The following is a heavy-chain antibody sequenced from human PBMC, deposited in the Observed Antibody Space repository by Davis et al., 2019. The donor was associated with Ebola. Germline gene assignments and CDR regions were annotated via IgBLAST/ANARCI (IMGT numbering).Heavy chain of an antibody. Sequence: HTGGSLRLSCAASGFTFKNYAMTWVRQVPGKGLVWVSSIESDGSKTKYADSVKGRFTISRDNAKNTLYLQMNSLRVEDTAVYYCARDPGVLRFLEWSAYYNMDIWGQGTTVTVSS. CDR2: IESDGSKT. J-gene: IGHJ6*01. V-gene: IGHV3-74*01. D-gene: IGHD3-3*01. CDR3: ARDPGVLRFLEWSAYYNMDI. CDR1: GFTFKNYA.